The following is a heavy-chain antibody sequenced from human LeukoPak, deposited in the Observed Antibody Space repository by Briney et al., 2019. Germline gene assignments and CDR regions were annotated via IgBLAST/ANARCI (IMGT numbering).Heavy chain of an antibody. CDR1: GGSISSYY. D-gene: IGHD4-23*01. CDR2: IYYSGST. J-gene: IGHJ6*03. CDR3: ARGGLDRAQSLVTPGYYYYMDV. Sequence: PSETLSLTCTVSGGSISSYYWSWIRQPPGKGLEWIGYIYYSGSTNYNPSLKSRVTISVDTSKNQFSLKLSSVTAADTAVYYCARGGLDRAQSLVTPGYYYYMDVWGKGTTVTVSS. V-gene: IGHV4-59*01.